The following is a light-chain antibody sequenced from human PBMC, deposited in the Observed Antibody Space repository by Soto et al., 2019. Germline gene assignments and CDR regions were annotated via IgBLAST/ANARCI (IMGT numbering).Light chain of an antibody. CDR1: SGYSSYI. J-gene: IGLJ3*02. CDR3: ETWDSNSWV. CDR2: LETSGSY. V-gene: IGLV4-60*02. Sequence: QLVLAQSSSASASLGSSVKLTCTLSSGYSSYIIAWHQQQPGKAPRYLMNLETSGSYNKGSGVPDPFSGSSSGADRYLTISHLQFEDEANYYCETWDSNSWVFGGGTKLTVL.